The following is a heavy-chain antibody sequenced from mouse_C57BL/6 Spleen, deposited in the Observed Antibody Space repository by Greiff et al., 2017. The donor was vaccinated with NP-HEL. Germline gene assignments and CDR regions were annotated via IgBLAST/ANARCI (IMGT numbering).Heavy chain of an antibody. Sequence: EVKLVESGGDLVKPGGSLKLSCAASGFTFSSYGMSWVRQTPDKRLEWVATISSGGSYTYYPDSVKGRFTISRDNAKNTLYLQMSSLKSEDTAMYYCARAFTTVVPNWYFDVWGTGTTVTVSS. D-gene: IGHD1-1*01. CDR1: GFTFSSYG. CDR3: ARAFTTVVPNWYFDV. CDR2: ISSGGSYT. J-gene: IGHJ1*03. V-gene: IGHV5-6*01.